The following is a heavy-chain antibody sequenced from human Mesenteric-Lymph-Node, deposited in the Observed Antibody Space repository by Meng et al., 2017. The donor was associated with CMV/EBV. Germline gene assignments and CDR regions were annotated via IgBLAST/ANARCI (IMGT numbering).Heavy chain of an antibody. D-gene: IGHD3-22*01. V-gene: IGHV1-69*05. Sequence: SVKVSCKASGGTFSSYAISWVRQAPGQGLEWMGGIIPIFGTANYAQKFQGRVTITTDESTSTAYMELSSLRSEDTAVYYCASVPYYYDSSGYNIPFYYYGMDVWGQGTTVTVSS. CDR3: ASVPYYYDSSGYNIPFYYYGMDV. CDR2: IIPIFGTA. CDR1: GGTFSSYA. J-gene: IGHJ6*02.